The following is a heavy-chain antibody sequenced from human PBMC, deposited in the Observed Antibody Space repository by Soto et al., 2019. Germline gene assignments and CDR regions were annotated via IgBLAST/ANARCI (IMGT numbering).Heavy chain of an antibody. CDR1: GFTFSSYA. D-gene: IGHD3-22*01. CDR3: AKAEQGYYDSSGYYYARPQDY. Sequence: GGSLRLSCAASGFTFSSYAMSWVRQAPGKGLEWVSAISGSGGSTYYADSVKGRFTISRDNSKNTLYLQMNSLRAEDTAVYYCAKAEQGYYDSSGYYYARPQDYWGQGTLVTVSS. V-gene: IGHV3-23*01. J-gene: IGHJ4*02. CDR2: ISGSGGST.